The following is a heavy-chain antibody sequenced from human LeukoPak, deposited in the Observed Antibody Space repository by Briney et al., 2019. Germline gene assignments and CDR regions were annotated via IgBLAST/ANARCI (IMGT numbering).Heavy chain of an antibody. V-gene: IGHV3-7*03. Sequence: GGSLRLSCVASGFTFSGYWMSWVRQAPGKGPEWVANIKQDGSEIYYVDSVKGRFTISRDNAKNSLYLQMNSLRAEDTALYYCAKDRGGSSQLGDAFDVWGQGTMVSVSS. CDR1: GFTFSGYW. D-gene: IGHD2-15*01. J-gene: IGHJ3*01. CDR3: AKDRGGSSQLGDAFDV. CDR2: IKQDGSEI.